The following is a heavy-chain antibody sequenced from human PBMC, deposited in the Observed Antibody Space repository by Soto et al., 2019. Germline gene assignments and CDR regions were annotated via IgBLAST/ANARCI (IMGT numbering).Heavy chain of an antibody. D-gene: IGHD3-3*01. CDR2: IYYSGST. V-gene: IGHV4-34*09. J-gene: IGHJ3*02. Sequence: SETLSLTCAVYGGSFSGYYWSWIRQPPGKGLEWIGEIYYSGSTYYNPSLKSRVTISVDTSKNQFSLKLSSVTAADTAVYYCARDRYDFWSGQPVRAFDIWGQGTMVTVSS. CDR1: GGSFSGYY. CDR3: ARDRYDFWSGQPVRAFDI.